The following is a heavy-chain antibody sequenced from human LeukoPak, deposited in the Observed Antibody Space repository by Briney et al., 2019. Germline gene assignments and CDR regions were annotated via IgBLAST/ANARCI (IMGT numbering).Heavy chain of an antibody. J-gene: IGHJ4*02. V-gene: IGHV1-3*01. Sequence: ASVKVSCKASGYTFTSYAMHWVCQAPGQRLEWMGWINDGNGNTKYSQKFQGRVTITRDTSASTAYMELSSLRSEDTAVYYCARSELRYFDWLLGYWGQGTLVTVSS. CDR1: GYTFTSYA. D-gene: IGHD3-9*01. CDR3: ARSELRYFDWLLGY. CDR2: INDGNGNT.